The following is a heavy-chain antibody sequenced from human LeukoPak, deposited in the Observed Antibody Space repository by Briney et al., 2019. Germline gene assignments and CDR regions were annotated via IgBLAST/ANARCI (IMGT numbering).Heavy chain of an antibody. D-gene: IGHD2-2*01. Sequence: PGGSLRLSCAASGFTFSSYAMSWVRQAPGKGLEWVSAISGSGGSTYYADSVKGRFTISRDNSKNTLYLQMNSLRAEDTAVYYCAKDRERGLVVVPAAADYWGQGTLVTVSS. J-gene: IGHJ4*02. CDR1: GFTFSSYA. CDR2: ISGSGGST. CDR3: AKDRERGLVVVPAAADY. V-gene: IGHV3-23*01.